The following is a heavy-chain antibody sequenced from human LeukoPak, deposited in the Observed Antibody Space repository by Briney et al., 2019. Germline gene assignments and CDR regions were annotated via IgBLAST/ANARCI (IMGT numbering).Heavy chain of an antibody. Sequence: PGGSLRLSCAASGFTFSSYWMNWVRQAPGKGLEWVANIKQDGSEKYYVDSVKGRFTISRDNAKNSLYLQMNSLRAEDTAVYYCARESGSYSSSYRFDSWGQGTLVTVSS. CDR1: GFTFSSYW. V-gene: IGHV3-7*01. J-gene: IGHJ4*02. D-gene: IGHD6-6*01. CDR3: ARESGSYSSSYRFDS. CDR2: IKQDGSEK.